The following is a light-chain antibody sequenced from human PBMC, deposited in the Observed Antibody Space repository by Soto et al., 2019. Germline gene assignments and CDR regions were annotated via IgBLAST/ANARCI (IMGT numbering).Light chain of an antibody. CDR1: SSDIGNYNF. Sequence: QSALTQPPSASGSPGQSVTIACTGTSSDIGNYNFVTWYQHHPGKAPKLMIYEVSKRPSGVPDRFSGSKSGNTASLTVSGLKAEDEADYYCSSYAGSNVVFGGGTKLTVL. J-gene: IGLJ2*01. CDR2: EVS. CDR3: SSYAGSNVV. V-gene: IGLV2-8*01.